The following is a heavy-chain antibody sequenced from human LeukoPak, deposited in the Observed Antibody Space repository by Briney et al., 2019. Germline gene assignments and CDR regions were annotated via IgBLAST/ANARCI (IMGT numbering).Heavy chain of an antibody. D-gene: IGHD3-22*01. CDR2: ILSGGSLK. V-gene: IGHV3-30*18. J-gene: IGHJ4*02. CDR3: AKETYDSSGYYFGDFDY. Sequence: GRVLRLSCAASGFTFSSFGMHWVRQAPGKGLEWVAIILSGGSLKYYADSVKGRFSISRDNSKNTLYLQISSLRVEDTAVYYCAKETYDSSGYYFGDFDYWGQATLVAV. CDR1: GFTFSSFG.